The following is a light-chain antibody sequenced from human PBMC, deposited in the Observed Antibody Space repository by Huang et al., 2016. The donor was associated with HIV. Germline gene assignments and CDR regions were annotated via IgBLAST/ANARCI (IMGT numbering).Light chain of an antibody. CDR2: GES. CDR1: QSVSSSS. Sequence: EIVLTQSPGTLSLSPGERATLSCRASQSVSSSSLAWYQQKPGQAPRLLIYGESSRATGIPDRFSGSGSGTDCTLTISRREPEDFAVYDCQLYRGSLTFGGGTKVEIQ. V-gene: IGKV3-20*01. J-gene: IGKJ4*02. CDR3: QLYRGSLT.